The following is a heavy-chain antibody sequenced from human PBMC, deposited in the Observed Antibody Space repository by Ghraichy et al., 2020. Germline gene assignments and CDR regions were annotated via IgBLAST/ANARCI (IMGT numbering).Heavy chain of an antibody. CDR1: GGSISSYY. CDR2: IYTSGST. D-gene: IGHD3/OR15-3a*01. CDR3: ARDRTDWLSDAFDI. V-gene: IGHV4-4*07. Sequence: SETLSLTCTVSGGSISSYYWSWIRQPAGKGLEWIGRIYTSGSTNYNPSLKSRVTMSVDTSKNQFSLKLSSVTAADTAVYYCARDRTDWLSDAFDIWGQGTMVTVSS. J-gene: IGHJ3*02.